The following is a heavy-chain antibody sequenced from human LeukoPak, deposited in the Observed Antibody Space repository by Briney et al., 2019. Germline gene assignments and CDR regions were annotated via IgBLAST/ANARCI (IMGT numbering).Heavy chain of an antibody. CDR1: GFTFTSYW. V-gene: IGHV3-7*01. CDR2: IKQDGSEK. Sequence: GGSLRLSCAASGFTFTSYWMNWVRQAPGKGLEWVANIKQDGSEKNYVDSVKGRFTISRDNAKNSLYLQMNSLRAEDTAVYYCARVRGVASSSWRGYYFDYWGQGTLVTVSS. D-gene: IGHD6-13*01. CDR3: ARVRGVASSSWRGYYFDY. J-gene: IGHJ4*02.